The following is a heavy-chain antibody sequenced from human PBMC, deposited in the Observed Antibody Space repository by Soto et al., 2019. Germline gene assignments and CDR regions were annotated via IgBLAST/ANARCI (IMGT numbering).Heavy chain of an antibody. V-gene: IGHV4-59*08. Sequence: SETLSLTCIVSGGSISNYYWSWIRQPPGKGLEWIGYIYYSGGTNYNPSLTSRVTISVDTSKNQFSLKLSSVTAADTAVYYCARHRYSYGVYYFDYWGQGTLVTVS. J-gene: IGHJ4*02. CDR2: IYYSGGT. CDR3: ARHRYSYGVYYFDY. CDR1: GGSISNYY. D-gene: IGHD5-18*01.